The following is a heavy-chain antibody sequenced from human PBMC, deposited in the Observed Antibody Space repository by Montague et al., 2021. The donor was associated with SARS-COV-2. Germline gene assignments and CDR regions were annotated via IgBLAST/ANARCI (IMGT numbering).Heavy chain of an antibody. D-gene: IGHD6-6*01. CDR1: GGSFSGYL. CDR2: INHSGNT. Sequence: SETLSLTCAVHGGSFSGYLWSWIRQPPGRGLEWIGQINHSGNTNXNPSLMSRVTISVDMSKSQFSPKLSSVTAADTAVYYCARGGSSSSGVYWGQGTLVTVSS. CDR3: ARGGSSSSGVY. V-gene: IGHV4-34*01. J-gene: IGHJ4*02.